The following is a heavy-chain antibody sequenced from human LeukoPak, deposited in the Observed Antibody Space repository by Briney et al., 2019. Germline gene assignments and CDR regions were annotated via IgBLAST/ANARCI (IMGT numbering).Heavy chain of an antibody. J-gene: IGHJ3*02. V-gene: IGHV3-30*18. CDR3: AKVVITFGGVIALRAFDI. CDR1: GFNFSIYA. Sequence: GGSLRLSCAASGFNFSIYAMSWVRQAPGKGLEWVAVISYDGSNKYYADSVKGRFTISRDNSKNTLYLQMNSLRAEDTAVYYCAKVVITFGGVIALRAFDIWGQGTMVTVSS. D-gene: IGHD3-16*02. CDR2: ISYDGSNK.